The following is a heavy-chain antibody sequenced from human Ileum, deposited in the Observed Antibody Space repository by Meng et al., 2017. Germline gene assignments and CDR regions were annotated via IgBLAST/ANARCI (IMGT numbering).Heavy chain of an antibody. J-gene: IGHJ4*02. CDR3: ARHGGYYQDF. D-gene: IGHD4-23*01. CDR1: GASMSVVSY. Sequence: QVRLRESGPGLVKSSETLSLTSAVSGASMSVVSYWSWVRQSPGKGLEWIGQIDHLGIAYYKPSLKSRVTMSIDQSKSQFSLRLTSVSAADTAVYYCARHGGYYQDFWGQGTLVTVSS. CDR2: IDHLGIA. V-gene: IGHV4-4*02.